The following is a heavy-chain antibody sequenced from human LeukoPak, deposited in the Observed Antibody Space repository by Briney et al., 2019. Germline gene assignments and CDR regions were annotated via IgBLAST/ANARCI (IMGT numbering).Heavy chain of an antibody. CDR3: ARAAPIVATMGGAFDI. D-gene: IGHD5-12*01. CDR2: IYSSGST. CDR1: GGSISSGDYY. Sequence: SETLSLTCTVSGGSISSGDYYWRWIRQHPGKGLEWVGYIYSSGSTYYNPSLRSRVTISVDTSKNQFSLKLSSVTAADTAVYYCARAAPIVATMGGAFDIWGQGTMVTVSS. V-gene: IGHV4-31*03. J-gene: IGHJ3*02.